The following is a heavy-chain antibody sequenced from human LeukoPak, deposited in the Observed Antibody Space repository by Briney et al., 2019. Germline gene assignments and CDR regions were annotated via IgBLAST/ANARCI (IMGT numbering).Heavy chain of an antibody. CDR2: IRYDGSNK. CDR1: GFTFSSYG. CDR3: AKDTPIVVVVAATGWFDP. D-gene: IGHD2-15*01. J-gene: IGHJ5*02. Sequence: GGSLRLSCAASGFTFSSYGMSWVRQAPGKGLEWVAFIRYDGSNKYYADSVKGRFTISRDNSKNTLYLQMNSLRAEDTAVYYCAKDTPIVVVVAATGWFDPWGQGTLVTVSS. V-gene: IGHV3-30*02.